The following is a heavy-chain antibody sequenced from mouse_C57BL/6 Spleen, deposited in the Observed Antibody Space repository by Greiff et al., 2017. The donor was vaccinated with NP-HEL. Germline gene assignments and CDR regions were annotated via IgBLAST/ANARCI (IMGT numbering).Heavy chain of an antibody. Sequence: QVQLQQPGAELVKPGASVKLSCKASGYTFTSYWMHWVKQRPGQGLEWIGMIHPNSGSTNYNEKFKSKATLTVVKSSSTAYMQLSSLTSEDSAVYYCAEVDGYSLFAYWGQGTLVTVSA. CDR3: AEVDGYSLFAY. CDR1: GYTFTSYW. V-gene: IGHV1-64*01. J-gene: IGHJ3*01. CDR2: IHPNSGST. D-gene: IGHD2-3*01.